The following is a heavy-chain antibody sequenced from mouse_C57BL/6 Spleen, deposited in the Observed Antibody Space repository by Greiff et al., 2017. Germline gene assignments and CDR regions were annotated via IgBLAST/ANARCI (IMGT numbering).Heavy chain of an antibody. V-gene: IGHV1-64*01. CDR2: IHPNSGST. D-gene: IGHD1-1*01. J-gene: IGHJ1*03. CDR1: GYTFTSYW. CDR3: ARSSYPGYFDV. Sequence: VQLQQSGAELVKPGASVKLSCKASGYTFTSYWMHWVKQRPGQGLEWIGMIHPNSGSTNYKEKFKSKATLTVDKSSSTAYMQLSSLTSEDSAVYYCARSSYPGYFDVWGTGTTVTVSS.